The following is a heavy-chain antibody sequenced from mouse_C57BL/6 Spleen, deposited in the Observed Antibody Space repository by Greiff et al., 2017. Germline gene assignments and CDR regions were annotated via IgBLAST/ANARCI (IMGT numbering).Heavy chain of an antibody. D-gene: IGHD2-1*01. J-gene: IGHJ3*01. CDR2: IYPGDGDT. V-gene: IGHV1-82*01. Sequence: VQLQQSGPELVKPGASVKISCKASGYAFSSSWMNWVKQRPGKGLEWIGRIYPGDGDTNYNGKFKGKATLTADKSSSTAYMQLSSLTSEDSAVYFCARLVYYGNYGDWGQGTLVTVSA. CDR1: GYAFSSSW. CDR3: ARLVYYGNYGD.